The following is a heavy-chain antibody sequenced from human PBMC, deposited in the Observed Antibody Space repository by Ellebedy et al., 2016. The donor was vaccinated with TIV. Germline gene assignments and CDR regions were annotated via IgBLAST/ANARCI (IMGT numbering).Heavy chain of an antibody. CDR3: ARENYFDSGILDALDV. J-gene: IGHJ3*01. CDR2: IGNTGTAR. CDR1: GFTFSGYA. Sequence: GESLKISCAASGFTFSGYALHWARQAPGKGLHWVAVIGNTGTARFYADSVKGRFTISRDNSKNTVYLQMDSLRTEDTALYFCARENYFDSGILDALDVWGQGAMVTVSS. V-gene: IGHV3-30*01. D-gene: IGHD3-10*01.